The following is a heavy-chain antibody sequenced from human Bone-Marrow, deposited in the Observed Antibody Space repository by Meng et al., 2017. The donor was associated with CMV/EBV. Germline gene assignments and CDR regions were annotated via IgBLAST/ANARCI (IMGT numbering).Heavy chain of an antibody. Sequence: GESLKISCAASGSTFSSYWMHSVRQAPGKGLVWVSRINSDGSSTSYADSVKGRFTISRDNAKNSLYLQMNSLRAEDTAVYYCARDRADIVVVPPSYYYGMDVWGQGTTVTVSS. CDR1: GSTFSSYW. CDR3: ARDRADIVVVPPSYYYGMDV. CDR2: INSDGSST. V-gene: IGHV3-74*01. J-gene: IGHJ6*02. D-gene: IGHD2-2*01.